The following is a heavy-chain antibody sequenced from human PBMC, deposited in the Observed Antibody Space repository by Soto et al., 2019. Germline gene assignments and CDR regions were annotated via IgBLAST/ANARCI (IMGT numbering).Heavy chain of an antibody. V-gene: IGHV3-33*01. CDR1: GFTFSSYG. D-gene: IGHD4-17*01. Sequence: GGSLILSCAASGFTFSSYGMHWVRQAPGKGLEWVAVIWYDGSNKYYADSVKGRFTISRDNSKNTLYLQMNSLRAEDTAVYYCARGITIEGYGDYYFDYRVQGTLVTVSS. J-gene: IGHJ4*02. CDR2: IWYDGSNK. CDR3: ARGITIEGYGDYYFDY.